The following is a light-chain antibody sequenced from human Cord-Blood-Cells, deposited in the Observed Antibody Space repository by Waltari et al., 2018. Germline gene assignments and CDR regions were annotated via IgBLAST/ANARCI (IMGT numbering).Light chain of an antibody. CDR3: QQYNSYSGLT. CDR2: KAS. CDR1: QSISSW. J-gene: IGKJ4*01. V-gene: IGKV1-5*03. Sequence: DIQMTQSPSTLSASVGDRVTINCRASQSISSWLAWYQQKPGKAPKLLIYKASSLESGVPSRFSGSGSGTEFTLTISSLQPDDFATYYCQQYNSYSGLTFGGGTKVEIK.